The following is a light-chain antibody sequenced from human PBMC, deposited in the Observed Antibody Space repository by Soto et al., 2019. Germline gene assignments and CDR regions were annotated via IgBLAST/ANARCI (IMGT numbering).Light chain of an antibody. CDR1: QSFRGL. V-gene: IGKV3-11*01. Sequence: EVVLTQSPVTLSLSPGERATLSCRASQSFRGLLAWYQQKPGQAPRLLIYDAYNRATGIPPRFSGSGSGTDFTLTISSLEPEDFALYYCHQRQSWPRTFGQGTKVDI. CDR3: HQRQSWPRT. J-gene: IGKJ1*01. CDR2: DAY.